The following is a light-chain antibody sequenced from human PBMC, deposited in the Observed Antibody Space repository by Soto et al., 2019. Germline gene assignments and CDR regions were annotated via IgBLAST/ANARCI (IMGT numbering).Light chain of an antibody. J-gene: IGKJ1*01. Sequence: EVVMTQSPATLSVPPGERATLSCRASQSVGSYLAWYQQKPGQAPRLLIYGASTRATGVPARFSGSGSGTEFTLTINSLQSEDFATYVCQQYDSWPPWTFGQGTKVEVK. CDR1: QSVGSY. CDR3: QQYDSWPPWT. CDR2: GAS. V-gene: IGKV3-15*01.